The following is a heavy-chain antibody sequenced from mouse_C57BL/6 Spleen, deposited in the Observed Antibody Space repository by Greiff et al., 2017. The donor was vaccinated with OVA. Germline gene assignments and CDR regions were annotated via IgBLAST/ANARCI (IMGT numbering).Heavy chain of an antibody. V-gene: IGHV5-4*01. J-gene: IGHJ2*01. Sequence: EVQLVESGGGLVKPGGSLKLSCAASGFTFSSYAMSWVRQTPEKRLEWVATISDGGSYTNYPDNVKGRFTISRDNAKNNLYLQMSHLKSEDTAMYYCARESLLSSYFDYWGQGTTLTVSS. CDR2: ISDGGSYT. D-gene: IGHD6-1*01. CDR1: GFTFSSYA. CDR3: ARESLLSSYFDY.